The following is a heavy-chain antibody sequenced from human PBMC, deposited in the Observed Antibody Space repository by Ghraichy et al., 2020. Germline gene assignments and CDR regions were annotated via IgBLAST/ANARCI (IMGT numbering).Heavy chain of an antibody. J-gene: IGHJ4*02. CDR2: ISYDGSNE. D-gene: IGHD2/OR15-2a*01. CDR3: ASDGYELYGNYYFDY. CDR1: GFTFSSYA. V-gene: IGHV3-30*04. Sequence: GGSLRLSCAASGFTFSSYAMHWVRQAPGKGLEWVAVISYDGSNEFYADSVKGRFTISRDKSRNTLYLQMNSLRAEDTAVYYCASDGYELYGNYYFDYWGQGNLFTVSS.